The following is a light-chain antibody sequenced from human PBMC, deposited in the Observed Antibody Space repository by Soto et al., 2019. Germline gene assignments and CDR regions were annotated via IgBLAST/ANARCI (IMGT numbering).Light chain of an antibody. J-gene: IGLJ1*01. Sequence: QAVVTQPPSVSGAPGQRVTISCTGSSSNIGAGYDVHWYQQLPGTAPKLLIYGNSNRPSGVPDRFSGSKSGTSASLAITGLQAEDEADYYCQSHDSSLSGSYVFGTGTKHTVL. V-gene: IGLV1-40*01. CDR2: GNS. CDR1: SSNIGAGYD. CDR3: QSHDSSLSGSYV.